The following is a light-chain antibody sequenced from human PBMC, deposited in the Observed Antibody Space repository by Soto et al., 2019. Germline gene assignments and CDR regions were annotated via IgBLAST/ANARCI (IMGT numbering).Light chain of an antibody. CDR3: QQRSNWPSIT. J-gene: IGKJ5*01. V-gene: IGKV3D-20*02. CDR2: GAS. CDR1: QSVSINY. Sequence: EIVLTQSPGTLSLSPGERGTLTCRASQSVSINYLAWYQQKPGQAPRLLIYGASSRATGIPDRFSGSGSGTDFTLTISSLEPEDFAVYYCQQRSNWPSITFGQGTRLEI.